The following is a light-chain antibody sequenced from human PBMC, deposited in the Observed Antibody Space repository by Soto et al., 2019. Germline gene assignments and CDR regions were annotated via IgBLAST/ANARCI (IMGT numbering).Light chain of an antibody. CDR3: SSYAGSNNLV. CDR2: EVS. V-gene: IGLV2-8*01. J-gene: IGLJ2*01. CDR1: SSDVGGYNY. Sequence: QSALTQPPSASGSPGQSVTISCTGTSSDVGGYNYVSWYQQHPGKASKLMIYEVSNRPSGVPDRFSGSKSGNTASLTVSGLQAEDEADYYCSSYAGSNNLVFGGGTKLTVL.